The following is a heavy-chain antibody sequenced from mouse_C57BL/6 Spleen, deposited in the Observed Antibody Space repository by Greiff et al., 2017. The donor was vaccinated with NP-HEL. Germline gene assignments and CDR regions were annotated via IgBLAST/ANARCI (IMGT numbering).Heavy chain of an antibody. D-gene: IGHD2-1*01. Sequence: QVQLKESGAELVKPGASVKISCKASGYAFSSYWMTWVKPRPGKGLEWIGQISPGDGDTNYNGKFKGKATLTADKSSSTAYMQLSSLTSEDSAVYFCARGGNSYAMDYWGQGTSVTVSS. V-gene: IGHV1-80*01. J-gene: IGHJ4*01. CDR2: ISPGDGDT. CDR3: ARGGNSYAMDY. CDR1: GYAFSSYW.